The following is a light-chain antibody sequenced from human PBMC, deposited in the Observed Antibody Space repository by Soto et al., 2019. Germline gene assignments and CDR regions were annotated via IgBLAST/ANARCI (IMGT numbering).Light chain of an antibody. CDR3: AAWDDSLSGYVV. V-gene: IGLV1-47*01. CDR2: RNS. CDR1: SSNIGSKY. Sequence: QLVLTQPPSASGTPGQRVTISCSGGSSNIGSKYVYWYQQLPGTAPKLLIYRNSQRPSGVPDRFSGSKSGTSASLAISGLRSEDEADYYCAAWDDSLSGYVVFGGGTKLTVL. J-gene: IGLJ2*01.